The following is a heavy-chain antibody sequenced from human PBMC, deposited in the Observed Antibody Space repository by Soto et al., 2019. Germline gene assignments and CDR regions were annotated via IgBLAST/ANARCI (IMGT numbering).Heavy chain of an antibody. V-gene: IGHV5-10-1*01. CDR1: GYSFTSYW. CDR3: ARVDTAMVSSYYYYYAMDV. CDR2: IDPSDSYT. D-gene: IGHD5-18*01. J-gene: IGHJ6*02. Sequence: GESLKISCKGSGYSFTSYWISWVRQMPGRGLDWMGRIDPSDSYTNYSPSFQGHVTISADESISTAYLQWSSLKASDTAMYYCARVDTAMVSSYYYYYAMDVWGQGTTVTVSS.